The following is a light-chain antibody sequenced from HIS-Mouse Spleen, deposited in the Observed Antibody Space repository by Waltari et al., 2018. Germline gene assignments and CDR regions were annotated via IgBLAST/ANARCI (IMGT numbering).Light chain of an antibody. CDR1: RTDVGGYNF. CDR3: SSYAGSNNYV. V-gene: IGLV2-8*01. J-gene: IGLJ1*01. CDR2: EVS. Sequence: QSALTQPPSASGSPGQAVPIPCTGTRTDVGGYNFVPWYQQHPGKAPKLMIYEVSKRPSGVPDRFSGSKSGNTASLTVSGLQAEDEADYYCSSYAGSNNYVFGTGTKVTVL.